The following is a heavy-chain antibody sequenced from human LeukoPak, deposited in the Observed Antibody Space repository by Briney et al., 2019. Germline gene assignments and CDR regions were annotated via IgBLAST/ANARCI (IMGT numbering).Heavy chain of an antibody. J-gene: IGHJ3*02. D-gene: IGHD3-22*01. Sequence: SLRLSCAASGFTFSKYWMTWVRQAPGHHLEWLANIRGDGSVNYLLDSVKGRFNISRENVKNSLSLEMNNLRAEDTAVYYCSRDANYYDGRRHYFDAFDIWGQGTMVTVSS. CDR1: GFTFSKYW. V-gene: IGHV3-7*04. CDR3: SRDANYYDGRRHYFDAFDI. CDR2: IRGDGSVN.